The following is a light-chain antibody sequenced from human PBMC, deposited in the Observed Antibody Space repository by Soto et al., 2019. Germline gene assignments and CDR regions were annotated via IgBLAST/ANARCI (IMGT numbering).Light chain of an antibody. J-gene: IGKJ1*01. Sequence: AVLLTQSPSSFSASTGDRATITCRASQDIHNYLAWYQQVPGKAPKLLLYAASILQTGVPSRFRGSGSGTDFTLTIDGLQSEDFATYFYQHYYNYPWTFGQGTTVEN. V-gene: IGKV1-8*01. CDR1: QDIHNY. CDR3: QHYYNYPWT. CDR2: AAS.